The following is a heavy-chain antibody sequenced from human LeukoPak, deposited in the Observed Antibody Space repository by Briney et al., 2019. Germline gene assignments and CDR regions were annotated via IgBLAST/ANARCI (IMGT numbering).Heavy chain of an antibody. CDR2: ISVRSNYI. CDR1: GYTFSSYS. Sequence: GGSLRLSCLASGYTFSSYSINWVRQAPGKGLEWVSSISVRSNYIYYAGSVRGRFRISRDDARDSLYLQMNSLRAEDTAVYYCVRLRRNSDTSGFYYYDFWGQGTLVTVSS. J-gene: IGHJ4*02. CDR3: VRLRRNSDTSGFYYYDF. V-gene: IGHV3-21*01. D-gene: IGHD3-22*01.